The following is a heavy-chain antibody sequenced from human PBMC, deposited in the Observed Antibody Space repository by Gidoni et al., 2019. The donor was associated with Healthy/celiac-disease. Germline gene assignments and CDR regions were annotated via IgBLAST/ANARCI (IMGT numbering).Heavy chain of an antibody. D-gene: IGHD3-10*01. CDR2: ISYDGSNK. CDR1: GFTFSSYG. J-gene: IGHJ6*02. CDR3: AKDHQSITMVRGVKFRYYYGMDV. V-gene: IGHV3-30*18. Sequence: GGVVQPGRSLRLSCPASGFTFSSYGLHWVRQAPGKGLEWVAVISYDGSNKYYADSVKGRFTISRDNSKNTLYLQMNSLRAEDTAVYYCAKDHQSITMVRGVKFRYYYGMDVWGQGTTVTVSS.